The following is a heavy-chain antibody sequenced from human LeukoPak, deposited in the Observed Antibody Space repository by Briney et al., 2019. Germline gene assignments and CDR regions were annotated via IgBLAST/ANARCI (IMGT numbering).Heavy chain of an antibody. V-gene: IGHV5-51*01. D-gene: IGHD2-15*01. CDR3: ARLISSPYCSGGSCYSAHNWFDP. CDR1: GYSFTSYW. J-gene: IGHJ5*02. Sequence: GESLKLSCKGSGYSFTSYWIGWVRQMPGKGLEWMGIIYPGDSDTIYSPSFQGQVTISADKSISTAYLQWSSLKASDTAMYYCARLISSPYCSGGSCYSAHNWFDPWGQGTLVTVSS. CDR2: IYPGDSDT.